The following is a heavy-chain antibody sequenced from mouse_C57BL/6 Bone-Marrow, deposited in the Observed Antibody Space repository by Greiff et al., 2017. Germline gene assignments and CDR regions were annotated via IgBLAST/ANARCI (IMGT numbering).Heavy chain of an antibody. CDR3: ARIPLYSGYAMDY. J-gene: IGHJ4*01. V-gene: IGHV2-2*01. CDR1: GFSLTSYG. CDR2: IWSGGST. D-gene: IGHD2-12*01. Sequence: QVQLKESGPGLVQPSQSLSITCTVSGFSLTSYGVHWVRQSPGKGLEWLGVIWSGGSTDYNAAFISRLSISKDKSKSQVFFKMNSLQADDTAIYYCARIPLYSGYAMDYWGQGTSVTVSS.